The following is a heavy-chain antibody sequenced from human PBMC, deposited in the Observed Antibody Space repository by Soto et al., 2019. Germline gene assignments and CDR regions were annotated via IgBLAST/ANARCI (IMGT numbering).Heavy chain of an antibody. J-gene: IGHJ4*02. CDR2: ISSSSSYT. CDR1: GFTFSDYY. D-gene: IGHD2-15*01. V-gene: IGHV3-11*05. CDR3: ARQGVVVAADDY. Sequence: QVQLVESGGGLVKPGGSLRLSCAASGFTFSDYYMSWIRQAPGKGLEWVSYISSSSSYTNYADSVKGRFTISRDNAKNSLYLQMNSLRAEDTAVYYCARQGVVVAADDYWGQGTLVTVSS.